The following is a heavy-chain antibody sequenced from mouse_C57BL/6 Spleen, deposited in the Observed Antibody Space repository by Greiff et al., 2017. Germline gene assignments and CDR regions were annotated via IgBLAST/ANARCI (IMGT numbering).Heavy chain of an antibody. CDR2: IDPSDSYT. CDR3: ARDGSSFNYFDY. V-gene: IGHV1-50*01. CDR1: GYTFTSYW. Sequence: QVQLQQPGAELVKPGASVKLSCKASGYTFTSYWMQWVKQRPGQGLEWIGEIDPSDSYTNYNQKFKGKATLTVDTSSSTAYMQLRSLTSEDSAVYYCARDGSSFNYFDYWGQGTTLTVSS. J-gene: IGHJ2*01. D-gene: IGHD1-1*01.